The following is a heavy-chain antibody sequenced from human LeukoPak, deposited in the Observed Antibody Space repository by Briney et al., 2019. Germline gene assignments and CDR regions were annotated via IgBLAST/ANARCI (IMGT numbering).Heavy chain of an antibody. D-gene: IGHD2-2*01. Sequence: GGSLRLSCAASGFTFSSYSMNWVRQAPGKGLEWVSSISSSSSNIYYADSVKGRFTISRDNAKNSLYLQMNSLRAEDTAVYYCARAQYCSSNSCYGRVGDAFDIWGQGTMVTVSS. CDR3: ARAQYCSSNSCYGRVGDAFDI. J-gene: IGHJ3*02. V-gene: IGHV3-21*01. CDR1: GFTFSSYS. CDR2: ISSSSSNI.